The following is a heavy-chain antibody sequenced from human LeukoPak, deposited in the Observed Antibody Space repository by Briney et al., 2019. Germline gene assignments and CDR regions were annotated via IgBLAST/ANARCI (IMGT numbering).Heavy chain of an antibody. D-gene: IGHD3-22*01. Sequence: TSETLSLTCTVSGGSISSYYWSWIRQPPGKGQEWIGYIYYSGSTNYNPSLKSRVTISVDTSKNQFSLKLSSVTAADTAVYYCARGTSEVVKGAFDIWGQGTMVTVSS. CDR1: GGSISSYY. J-gene: IGHJ3*02. CDR2: IYYSGST. V-gene: IGHV4-59*01. CDR3: ARGTSEVVKGAFDI.